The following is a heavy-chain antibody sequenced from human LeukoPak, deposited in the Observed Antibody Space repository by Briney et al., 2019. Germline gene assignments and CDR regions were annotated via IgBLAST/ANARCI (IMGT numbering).Heavy chain of an antibody. CDR3: TKDLAEDYYGSGSPYYFAQ. J-gene: IGHJ4*02. V-gene: IGHV3-9*01. CDR2: ISWKSGTT. Sequence: PGGSLRLSCAASGFIFDDYAMHWVRQRPGRGLEWVSSISWKSGTTVYAYSVKGRFTISRDNAKNSLFLQMNSLRPEDTALYYCTKDLAEDYYGSGSPYYFAQWGQGALVTVSS. D-gene: IGHD3-10*01. CDR1: GFIFDDYA.